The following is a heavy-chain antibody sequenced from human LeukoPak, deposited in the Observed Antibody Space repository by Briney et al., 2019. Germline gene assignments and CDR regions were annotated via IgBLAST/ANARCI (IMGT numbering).Heavy chain of an antibody. V-gene: IGHV3-23*01. CDR2: ISGSGGST. J-gene: IGHJ4*02. Sequence: GGSLRLSCAASRFTFSSYAMSWVRQAPGKGLEWVSAISGSGGSTYYADSVKGRFTISRDKSKNTLYLQMNSLRAEDTAVYYCAKDQLGYCSGGSCYPFDYWGQGTLVTVSS. D-gene: IGHD2-15*01. CDR1: RFTFSSYA. CDR3: AKDQLGYCSGGSCYPFDY.